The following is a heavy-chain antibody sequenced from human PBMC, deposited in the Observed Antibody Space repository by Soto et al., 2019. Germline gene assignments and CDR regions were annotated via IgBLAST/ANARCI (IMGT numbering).Heavy chain of an antibody. CDR2: ISTYNGNT. CDR1: GYTFPSFG. CDR3: ARGFRNELGGAYDFDY. Sequence: QVQLVQSGAEVKKPGASVKVSCKASGYTFPSFGISWVRQAPGQGLEWMGWISTYNGNTKYAQKFQGRVTMTTDTSTTTGHMELRSLRSDDTAAYYCARGFRNELGGAYDFDYWGQGTLVTVSS. D-gene: IGHD3-16*01. J-gene: IGHJ4*02. V-gene: IGHV1-18*04.